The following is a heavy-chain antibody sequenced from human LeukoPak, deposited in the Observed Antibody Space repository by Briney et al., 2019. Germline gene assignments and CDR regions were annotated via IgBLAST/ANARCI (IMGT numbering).Heavy chain of an antibody. V-gene: IGHV4-59*13. Sequence: SETLSLTCSISDDYIGSSFWSCIRLPPGKGLEWIGSISYRGRTNYSPSLKSRATISMDTSKSQLSLVLTSVTAADTALYYCARDRSGSYYTFDIWGQGTMVTVSS. J-gene: IGHJ3*02. D-gene: IGHD1-26*01. CDR3: ARDRSGSYYTFDI. CDR1: DDYIGSSF. CDR2: ISYRGRT.